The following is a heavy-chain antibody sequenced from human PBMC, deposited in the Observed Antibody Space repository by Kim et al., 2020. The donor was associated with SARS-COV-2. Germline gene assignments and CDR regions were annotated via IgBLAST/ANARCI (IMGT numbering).Heavy chain of an antibody. CDR2: IDSSSNYI. CDR3: AKLTGKWFDP. D-gene: IGHD3-9*01. J-gene: IGHJ5*02. V-gene: IGHV3-21*01. CDR1: GFTFSRYS. Sequence: GGSLRLSCAASGFTFSRYSMSWVRQAPGKGPEWVSSIDSSSNYISSADSVKGRFTISRDNAKNSLYLQMNSLRDEDTAVYYCAKLTGKWFDPWGRGTLVT.